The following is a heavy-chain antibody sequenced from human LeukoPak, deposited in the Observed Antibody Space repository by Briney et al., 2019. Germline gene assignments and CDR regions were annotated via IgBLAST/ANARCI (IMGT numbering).Heavy chain of an antibody. V-gene: IGHV3-66*01. J-gene: IGHJ4*02. CDR2: IYSGGST. CDR1: GSSVSSYY. CDR3: AKLDDYYGSGSQG. Sequence: GGSLRLSCAASGSSVSSYYMSWVRQAPGKGLEWVSVIYSGGSTSYADSVKGRFTISRDNSKNTLYLQMNSLRAEDTAVYYCAKLDDYYGSGSQGWGQGTLVTVSS. D-gene: IGHD3-10*01.